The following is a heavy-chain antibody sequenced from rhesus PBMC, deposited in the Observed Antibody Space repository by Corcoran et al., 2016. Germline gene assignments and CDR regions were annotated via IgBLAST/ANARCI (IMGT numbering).Heavy chain of an antibody. CDR1: GYFISSGYG. J-gene: IGHJ4*01. V-gene: IGHV4-122*02. CDR2: ISYSGST. Sequence: QLQLQESGPGLVKPSETLSLTCAASGYFISSGYGWSWTRQPPGKGLEWIGYISYSGSTSYNPSLKSRVSFSIDTSKDQFSLRLSSVTAADTAGYYCARDTLYYYGGSPIDYWGQGVLVTVSS. D-gene: IGHD3-16*01. CDR3: ARDTLYYYGGSPIDY.